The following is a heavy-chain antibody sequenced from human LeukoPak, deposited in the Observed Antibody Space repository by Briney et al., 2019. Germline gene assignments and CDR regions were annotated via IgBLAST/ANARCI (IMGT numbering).Heavy chain of an antibody. J-gene: IGHJ4*02. V-gene: IGHV1-69*06. CDR3: ARDEAGYYYGSGISD. CDR2: IIPIFGTA. D-gene: IGHD3-10*01. Sequence: ASVKVSCKASGGTFSSYAISWVRQAPGQGLEWMGGIIPIFGTASYAQKFQGRATITADKSTSTAYMELSSLRSEDTAVYYCARDEAGYYYGSGISDWGQGTLVTVSS. CDR1: GGTFSSYA.